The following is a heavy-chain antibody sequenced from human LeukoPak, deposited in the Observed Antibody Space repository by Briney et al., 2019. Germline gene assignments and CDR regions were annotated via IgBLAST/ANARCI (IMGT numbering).Heavy chain of an antibody. V-gene: IGHV5-51*01. CDR2: IYPSDSDT. Sequence: GDSLKISCKASGYTFRSYWIGWVRQMPGKGLEWMGIIYPSDSDTKYSQSFQGQFTLSVDKSVSTAYLQWNSLKASDTAMYYCARLPRETIWESWFAPWGQGTLVAVSS. CDR1: GYTFRSYW. D-gene: IGHD3-3*01. J-gene: IGHJ5*02. CDR3: ARLPRETIWESWFAP.